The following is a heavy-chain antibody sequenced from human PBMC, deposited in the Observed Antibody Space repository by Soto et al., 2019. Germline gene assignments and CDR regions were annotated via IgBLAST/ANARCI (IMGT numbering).Heavy chain of an antibody. CDR3: AKDRDSSGWYWDYFDY. V-gene: IGHV1-69*13. J-gene: IGHJ4*02. CDR2: IIPIFGTA. Sequence: ASVKVSCKASGGTFSSYAISWVRQAPGQGLEWMGGIIPIFGTANYAQKFQGRVTITADESTSTAYMELSSLRSEDTAVYYCAKDRDSSGWYWDYFDYWGQGTLVTVSS. CDR1: GGTFSSYA. D-gene: IGHD6-19*01.